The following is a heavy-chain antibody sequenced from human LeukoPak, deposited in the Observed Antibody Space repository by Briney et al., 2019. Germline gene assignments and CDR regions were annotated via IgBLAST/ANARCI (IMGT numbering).Heavy chain of an antibody. J-gene: IGHJ4*02. V-gene: IGHV1-18*01. CDR3: AREYQHLIPRVLLWFGELSVDY. CDR1: GYTFTSYG. CDR2: ISAYNGNT. Sequence: ASVKVSCKASGYTFTSYGISWVRQAPGQGLEWMGWISAYNGNTNYAQKLQGRVTMTTDTSTSTAYMELRSLRSDDTAVYYCAREYQHLIPRVLLWFGELSVDYWGQGTLVTVSS. D-gene: IGHD3-10*01.